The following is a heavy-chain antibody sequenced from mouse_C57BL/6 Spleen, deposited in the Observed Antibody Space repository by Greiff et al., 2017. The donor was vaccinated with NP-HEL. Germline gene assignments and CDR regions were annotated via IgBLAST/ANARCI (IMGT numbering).Heavy chain of an antibody. J-gene: IGHJ1*03. V-gene: IGHV5-9-1*02. CDR3: TRDPNYYYGSSYWYFDV. CDR2: ISSGGDYI. CDR1: GFTFSSYA. Sequence: DVKLVESGEGLVKPGGSLKLSCAASGFTFSSYAMSWVRQTPEKRLEWVAYISSGGDYIYYADTVQGRFPISSDNARNTLCLQMSSLKSEDTAMYYCTRDPNYYYGSSYWYFDVWGTGTTVTVSS. D-gene: IGHD1-1*01.